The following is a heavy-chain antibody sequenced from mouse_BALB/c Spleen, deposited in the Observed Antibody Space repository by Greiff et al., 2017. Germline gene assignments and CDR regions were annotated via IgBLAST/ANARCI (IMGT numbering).Heavy chain of an antibody. D-gene: IGHD2-14*01. V-gene: IGHV5-12-2*01. CDR2: ISNGGGST. J-gene: IGHJ3*01. Sequence: EVQRVESGGGLVQPGGSLKLSCAASGFTFSSYTMSWVRQTPEKRLEWVAYISNGGGSTYYPDTVKGRFTISRDNAKNTLYLQMSSLKSEDTAMYYCARHEGYRYDGAWFAYWGQGTLVTVSA. CDR3: ARHEGYRYDGAWFAY. CDR1: GFTFSSYT.